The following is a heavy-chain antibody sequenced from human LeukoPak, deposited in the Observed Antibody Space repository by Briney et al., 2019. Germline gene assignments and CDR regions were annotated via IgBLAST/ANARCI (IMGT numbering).Heavy chain of an antibody. V-gene: IGHV3-53*01. J-gene: IGHJ1*01. CDR2: IYSGGST. Sequence: GGSLRLSCAASGFTVSSNYMSWVRQAPGKGLEWVSVIYSGGSTYYADSVKARFTNSRDNSTNTLYLQMKSLRAEDTAVYYCARTDETAPAEDFQHWGQGTLVTVSS. CDR1: GFTVSSNY. D-gene: IGHD2-21*02. CDR3: ARTDETAPAEDFQH.